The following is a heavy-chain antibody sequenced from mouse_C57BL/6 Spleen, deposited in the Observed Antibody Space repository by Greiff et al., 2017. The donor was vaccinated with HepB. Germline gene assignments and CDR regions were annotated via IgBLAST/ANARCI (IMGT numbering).Heavy chain of an antibody. CDR2: IYPRSGNT. V-gene: IGHV1-81*01. Sequence: QVQLQQSGAELARPGASVKLSCKASGYTFTSYGISWVKQRTGQGLEWIGEIYPRSGNTYYNEKFKGKATLTADKSSSTAYMELRSLTSEDSAVYFCARLGAALAYWGQGTLVTVSA. CDR3: ARLGAALAY. J-gene: IGHJ3*01. D-gene: IGHD3-1*01. CDR1: GYTFTSYG.